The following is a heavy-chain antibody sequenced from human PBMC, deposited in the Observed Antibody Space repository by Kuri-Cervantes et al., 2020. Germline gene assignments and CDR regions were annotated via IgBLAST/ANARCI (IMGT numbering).Heavy chain of an antibody. CDR3: ATDLRWELAGFSH. V-gene: IGHV3-15*01. D-gene: IGHD4-23*01. CDR2: IQSKTDGGTT. CDR1: GFTFSDYY. Sequence: GESLKISCAASGFTFSDYYMSWIRQAPGKGLEWVGRIQSKTDGGTTDYAAPVKGRFTISRDDSKNTLYLQMNSLTSEDTAVYYCATDLRWELAGFSHWGQGTLVTVSS. J-gene: IGHJ4*02.